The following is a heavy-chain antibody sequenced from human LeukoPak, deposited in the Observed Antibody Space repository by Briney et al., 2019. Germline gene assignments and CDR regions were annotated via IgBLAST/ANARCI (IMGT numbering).Heavy chain of an antibody. CDR3: ARASGRSQYYYYMDV. D-gene: IGHD1-26*01. CDR2: IYYSGST. J-gene: IGHJ6*03. V-gene: IGHV4-59*01. Sequence: SETLSLTCTVSGGSISSYYWSRIRQPPGKGLEWIGYIYYSGSTNYNPSLKSRVTISVDTSKNQFSLKLSSVTAADTAVYYCARASGRSQYYYYMDVWGKGTTVTISS. CDR1: GGSISSYY.